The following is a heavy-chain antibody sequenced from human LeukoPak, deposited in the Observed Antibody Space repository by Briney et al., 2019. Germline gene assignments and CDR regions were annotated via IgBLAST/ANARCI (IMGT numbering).Heavy chain of an antibody. CDR1: GLTFSGYS. CDR2: IGSSGLYI. D-gene: IGHD1-26*01. J-gene: IGHJ3*02. V-gene: IGHV3-21*01. Sequence: PGGSLRLSCAASGLTFSGYSVNWVRQAPGKGLEWVSSIGSSGLYIYYADSVKGRFTISKDTAKNSLYLQMNSLRAEDTAVYYCARVSYYDAFDIWGQGTMVTVSS. CDR3: ARVSYYDAFDI.